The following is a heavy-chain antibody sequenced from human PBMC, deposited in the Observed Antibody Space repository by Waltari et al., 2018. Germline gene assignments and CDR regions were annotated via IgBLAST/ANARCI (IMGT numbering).Heavy chain of an antibody. CDR3: ARGGTPSAIRYYGMDV. J-gene: IGHJ6*02. D-gene: IGHD2-21*01. CDR1: GGTFSRYA. CDR2: IIPIFGTA. V-gene: IGHV1-69*01. Sequence: QVQLVQSGAEVKKPGSSVKVSCKASGGTFSRYAISWVRQAPGQGLEWMGGIIPIFGTANYAQNVQGRVTITADESTSTADMERSSLRSEDTAVYYCARGGTPSAIRYYGMDVWGQGTTVTVSS.